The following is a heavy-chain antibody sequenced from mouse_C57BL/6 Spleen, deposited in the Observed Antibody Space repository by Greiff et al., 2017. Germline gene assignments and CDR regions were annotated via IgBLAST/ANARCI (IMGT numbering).Heavy chain of an antibody. CDR2: IYPGSGST. CDR3: ARSYYGSSYGYFDY. D-gene: IGHD1-1*01. CDR1: GYTFTSYW. J-gene: IGHJ2*01. V-gene: IGHV1-55*01. Sequence: QVQLQQPGAELVKPGASVKMSCKASGYTFTSYWITWVKQRPGQGLEWIGDIYPGSGSTNYNEKFKSKATLTVDTSSSTAYMQLSSLTSEDSAVYYCARSYYGSSYGYFDYGGQGTTLTVSS.